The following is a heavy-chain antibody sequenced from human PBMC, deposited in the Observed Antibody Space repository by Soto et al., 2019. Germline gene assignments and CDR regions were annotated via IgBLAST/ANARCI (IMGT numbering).Heavy chain of an antibody. V-gene: IGHV3-7*01. CDR3: ARDSSSSPGYYYYYGMDV. CDR2: LKQTGNEK. CDR1: GFTFSNYW. J-gene: IGHJ6*01. D-gene: IGHD6-6*01. Sequence: GGSLRLSCSASGFTFSNYWVSWVRHAPGEGLGWVANLKQTGNEKYYVDCVKGRLTTSRYNSKNTLYLQMNSLRAEDTVVYYCARDSSSSPGYYYYYGMDVWGQGSTVTVSS.